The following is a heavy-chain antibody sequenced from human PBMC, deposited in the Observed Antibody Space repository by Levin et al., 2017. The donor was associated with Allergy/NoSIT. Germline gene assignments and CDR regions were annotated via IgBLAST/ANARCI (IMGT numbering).Heavy chain of an antibody. J-gene: IGHJ4*02. V-gene: IGHV4-59*01. CDR3: ARAGGNVPAATFDY. D-gene: IGHD2-2*01. Sequence: PSETLSLTCTVSGGSISSYYWSWIRQPPGKGLEWIGYIYYSGSTNYNPSLKSRVTISVDTSKNQFSLKLSSVTAADTAVYYCARAGGNVPAATFDYWGQGTLVTVSS. CDR2: IYYSGST. CDR1: GGSISSYY.